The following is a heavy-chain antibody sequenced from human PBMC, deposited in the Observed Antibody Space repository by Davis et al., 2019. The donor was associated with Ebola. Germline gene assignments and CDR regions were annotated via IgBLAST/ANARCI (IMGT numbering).Heavy chain of an antibody. CDR3: ARDLYSSSWLNY. V-gene: IGHV1-69*06. J-gene: IGHJ4*02. D-gene: IGHD6-13*01. CDR2: IIPIFGTT. Sequence: SAVPVPCMASGYTFISHGISRVRQAPGHRLEWMGGIIPIFGTTNYAQKFRGRVRITADKSTRIAYMELRSLRSDDTAVYYCARDLYSSSWLNYWGQGTLVTVSS. CDR1: GYTFISHG.